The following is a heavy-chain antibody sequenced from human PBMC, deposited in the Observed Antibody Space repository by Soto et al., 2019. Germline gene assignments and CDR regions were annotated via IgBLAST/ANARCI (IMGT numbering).Heavy chain of an antibody. CDR2: IKSKTDGGTT. D-gene: IGHD3-22*01. J-gene: IGHJ3*02. V-gene: IGHV3-15*01. CDR3: TTEGGYDSSGIDAFDI. Sequence: GGSLRLSCAASGFTFSSYGMHWVRQAPGKGLEWVGRIKSKTDGGTTDYAAPVKGRFTISRDDSKNTLYLQMNSLKTEDTAVYYCTTEGGYDSSGIDAFDIWGQGTMVTVSS. CDR1: GFTFSSYG.